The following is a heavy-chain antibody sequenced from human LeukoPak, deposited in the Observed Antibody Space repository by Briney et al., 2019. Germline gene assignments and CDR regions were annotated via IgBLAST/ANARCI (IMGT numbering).Heavy chain of an antibody. D-gene: IGHD2-2*01. CDR2: IYYSGST. V-gene: IGHV4-61*01. CDR1: GYSISSGYY. CDR3: ARRVPYCSSTSCYFGGFDY. J-gene: IGHJ4*02. Sequence: SETLSLTCTVSGYSISSGYYWGWIRQPPGKGLEWIGYIYYSGSTNYNPSLKSRVTISVDTSKNQFSLKLSSVTAADTAVYYCARRVPYCSSTSCYFGGFDYWGQGTLVTVSS.